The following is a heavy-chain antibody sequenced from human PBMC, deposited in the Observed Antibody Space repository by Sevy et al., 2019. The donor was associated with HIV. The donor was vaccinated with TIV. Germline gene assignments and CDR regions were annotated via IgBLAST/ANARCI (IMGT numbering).Heavy chain of an antibody. V-gene: IGHV4-34*01. Sequence: SETLSLTCAVYGGSFSGYYWSWIRQPPVKGLEWIGEVKHSGSTNYNPSLKSRVTISVDTSKNQFSLKLSSVTAADTAVYYCARERGYYSSTSCYRKDYFDYWGQGTLVTVSS. CDR3: ARERGYYSSTSCYRKDYFDY. D-gene: IGHD2-2*02. CDR2: VKHSGST. J-gene: IGHJ4*02. CDR1: GGSFSGYY.